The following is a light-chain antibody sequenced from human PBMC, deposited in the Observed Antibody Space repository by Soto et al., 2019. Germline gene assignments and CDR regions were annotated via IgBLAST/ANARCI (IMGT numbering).Light chain of an antibody. Sequence: DIQMTQSPASLSASVTDRVTITCRASQDIGTDLGWYQQKPGKAPERLIYEASVLQSGVPSRFSGSGSGTEFTLTFSSLRPEDFATYYCVQHYSYPLTFGGGSKVDIK. CDR2: EAS. CDR3: VQHYSYPLT. V-gene: IGKV1-17*01. CDR1: QDIGTD. J-gene: IGKJ4*01.